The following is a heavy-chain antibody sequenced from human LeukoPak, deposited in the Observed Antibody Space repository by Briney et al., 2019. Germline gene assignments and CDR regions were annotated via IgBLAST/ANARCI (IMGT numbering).Heavy chain of an antibody. D-gene: IGHD6-19*01. Sequence: GGSLRLSCAASGFTFDDYAMHWVRQAPGKGLEWVSGISWNSGSIGYADSVKGRFTISRDNAKNSLYLQMNSLRAEDTALYYCAKEGIAVAAPWAFDIWGQGTMVTVSS. J-gene: IGHJ3*02. CDR3: AKEGIAVAAPWAFDI. CDR2: ISWNSGSI. CDR1: GFTFDDYA. V-gene: IGHV3-9*01.